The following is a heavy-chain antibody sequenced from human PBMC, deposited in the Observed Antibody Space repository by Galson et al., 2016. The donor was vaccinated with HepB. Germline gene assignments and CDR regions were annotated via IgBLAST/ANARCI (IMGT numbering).Heavy chain of an antibody. CDR2: IYYSGNT. CDR1: GGSVSSGSYY. D-gene: IGHD2-2*01. J-gene: IGHJ4*02. Sequence: SETLSLTCTVSGGSVSSGSYYWSWIRQPPGKGLEWIGYIYYSGNTNYNPPLKTRVTISIDTSNNQFSLNLSAVTAADTAVNYCARYCSSTSCSRYGDILTGYDGPFWGQGALVTVSS. V-gene: IGHV4-61*01. CDR3: ARYCSSTSCSRYGDILTGYDGPF.